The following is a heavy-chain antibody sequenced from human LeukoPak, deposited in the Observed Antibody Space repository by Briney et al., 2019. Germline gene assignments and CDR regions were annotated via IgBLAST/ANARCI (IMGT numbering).Heavy chain of an antibody. CDR1: GGSIGSGGYY. J-gene: IGHJ5*02. V-gene: IGHV4-31*03. CDR2: IYYSGST. Sequence: SQTLSLTCTVSGGSIGSGGYYWSWIRQHPGKGLEWIGYIYYSGSTYYNPSLKSRVTISVDTSKNQFSLKLSSVTAADTAVYYCAREGQANWFDPWGQGTLVTVSS. CDR3: AREGQANWFDP.